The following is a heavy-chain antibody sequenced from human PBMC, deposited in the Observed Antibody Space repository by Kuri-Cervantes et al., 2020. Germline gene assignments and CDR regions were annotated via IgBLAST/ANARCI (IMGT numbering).Heavy chain of an antibody. D-gene: IGHD6-19*01. V-gene: IGHV3-48*02. CDR1: GFTFSSYG. J-gene: IGHJ4*02. Sequence: GGSLKLSCAASGFTFSSYGMHWARQAPGKGLEWVSYISSSSSTIYYADSVKGRFTISRDNAKNSLCLQMNSLRDEDTAVYYCARCTVAGHFDYWGQGTLVTVSS. CDR2: ISSSSSTI. CDR3: ARCTVAGHFDY.